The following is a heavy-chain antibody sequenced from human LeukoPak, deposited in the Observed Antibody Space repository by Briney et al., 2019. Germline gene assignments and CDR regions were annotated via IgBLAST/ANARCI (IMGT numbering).Heavy chain of an antibody. J-gene: IGHJ3*02. CDR3: ARDDGGYYYGSGSADAFDI. V-gene: IGHV1-18*01. D-gene: IGHD3-10*01. CDR1: GYTFTSYG. Sequence: ASVKVSCKASGYTFTSYGISWVRQAPGQGLEWMGWISAYNGNTNYAQKLQGRVTVTTDTSTSTAYMELRSLRSDDTAVYYCARDDGGYYYGSGSADAFDIWGQGTMVTVSS. CDR2: ISAYNGNT.